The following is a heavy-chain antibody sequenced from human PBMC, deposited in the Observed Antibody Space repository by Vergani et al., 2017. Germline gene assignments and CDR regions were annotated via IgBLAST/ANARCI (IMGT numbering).Heavy chain of an antibody. J-gene: IGHJ4*02. Sequence: QVQLVQSGAEVKKPGASVKVSCKASGYTFTSYYMHWVRHAPGQGLELMVIINPSGGSTGYAQKFQGRVTMTRDTSTSIVYMELSSLRSEDTAVYYCTRGWYYDSIAYWAYWGQGTLVTVSS. CDR1: GYTFTSYY. D-gene: IGHD3-22*01. CDR3: TRGWYYDSIAYWAY. V-gene: IGHV1-46*03. CDR2: INPSGGST.